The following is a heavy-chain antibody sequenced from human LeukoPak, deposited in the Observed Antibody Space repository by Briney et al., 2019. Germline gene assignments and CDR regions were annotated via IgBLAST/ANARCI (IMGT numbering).Heavy chain of an antibody. J-gene: IGHJ4*02. CDR3: TTSPQWLEN. CDR2: IQSETDGAKT. D-gene: IGHD6-19*01. V-gene: IGHV3-15*01. CDR1: GFSFSHAW. Sequence: GGSLRLSCAASGFSFSHAWMTRVRQAPGKGLEWIGRIQSETDGAKTDYAAPVKGRFNISRDNSKNMLYLQMNSLKNEDTAVYYCTTSPQWLENWGQGTLVTVSP.